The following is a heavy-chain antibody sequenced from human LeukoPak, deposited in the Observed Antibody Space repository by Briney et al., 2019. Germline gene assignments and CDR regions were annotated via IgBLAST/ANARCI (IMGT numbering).Heavy chain of an antibody. V-gene: IGHV3-23*01. J-gene: IGHJ4*02. CDR1: GFTFGSYA. CDR3: AKRGVVIRVILVGFHKEAYYFDS. Sequence: GGSLRLSCEASGFTFGSYAMYWVRQAPGKGLEWVSGIVGSGGITQYADSVKGQFTISRDNPKNTLYLQMNSLRAEDTAVYFCAKRGVVIRVILVGFHKEAYYFDSWGQGALVTVSS. D-gene: IGHD3-22*01. CDR2: IVGSGGIT.